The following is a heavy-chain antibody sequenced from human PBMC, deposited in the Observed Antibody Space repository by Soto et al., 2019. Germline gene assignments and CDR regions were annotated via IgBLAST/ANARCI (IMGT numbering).Heavy chain of an antibody. CDR1: GGSSSTYY. CDR2: VYYSGST. CDR3: ARGGRSAYYYYMGV. J-gene: IGHJ6*03. Sequence: SETLSLTCTVSGGSSSTYYWSWVRQPPGKGLEWIGYVYYSGSTNYNPSLKSRVTISVDTSKNQFSLKLTSVTAADTAMYYCARGGRSAYYYYMGVWGKGTTVTVSS. V-gene: IGHV4-59*01.